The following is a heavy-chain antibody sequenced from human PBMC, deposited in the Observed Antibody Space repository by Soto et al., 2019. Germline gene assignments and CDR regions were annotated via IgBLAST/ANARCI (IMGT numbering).Heavy chain of an antibody. CDR1: GFTFIDYA. D-gene: IGHD6-19*01. J-gene: IGHJ4*02. Sequence: PGGSLRLSCAASGFTFIDYAMHWVLQAPCKGLEWVAVVSHDGRNTHYADSVKGRFTISRDSSKNTVSLEMTSLRAEDTAVYYLAKGGRQWLVTSDFNYWGQGALVTVS. CDR2: VSHDGRNT. V-gene: IGHV3-30*18. CDR3: AKGGRQWLVTSDFNY.